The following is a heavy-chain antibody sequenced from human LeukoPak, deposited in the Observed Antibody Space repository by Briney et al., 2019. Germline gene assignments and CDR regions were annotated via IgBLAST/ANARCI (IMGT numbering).Heavy chain of an antibody. CDR3: AKDIMSAAGFFDY. CDR2: ISGSGGST. Sequence: GGSLRLSCAASGFTFSSYAMSWVRQAPGKGLEWVSAISGSGGSTYYADSVKGRFTISRDNAKNSLYLQMNSLRAEDTALYYCAKDIMSAAGFFDYWGQGTLVTVSS. D-gene: IGHD6-13*01. CDR1: GFTFSSYA. J-gene: IGHJ4*02. V-gene: IGHV3-23*01.